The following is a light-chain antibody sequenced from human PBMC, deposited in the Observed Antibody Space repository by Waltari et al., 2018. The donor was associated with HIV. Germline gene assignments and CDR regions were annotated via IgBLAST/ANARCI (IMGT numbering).Light chain of an antibody. CDR2: DVS. CDR1: TSDAGGYTY. Sequence: QSALTQPASVSGSPGPSITISCPGTTSDAGGYTYVSWYQQHPGKAPKPMIYDVSNRPSGVSNRFSGSKSGNTASLTISGLQAEDEADYYCSSYTSSSTRVFGTGTKVTVL. CDR3: SSYTSSSTRV. J-gene: IGLJ1*01. V-gene: IGLV2-14*01.